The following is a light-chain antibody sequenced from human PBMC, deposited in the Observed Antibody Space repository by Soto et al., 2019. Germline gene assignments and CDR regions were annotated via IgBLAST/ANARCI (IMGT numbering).Light chain of an antibody. CDR2: GAS. V-gene: IGKV3-15*01. CDR3: QQYNNWPTT. CDR1: QSVSSN. J-gene: IGKJ1*01. Sequence: EIVLTQSPGTLSVSPGERATLSCRASQSVSSNLAWYQQKHGQAPRFXIYGASTRATGIPARFSGSGSGTEFTLTISSLQSEDFAVDYCQQYNNWPTTFGQGTKVDIK.